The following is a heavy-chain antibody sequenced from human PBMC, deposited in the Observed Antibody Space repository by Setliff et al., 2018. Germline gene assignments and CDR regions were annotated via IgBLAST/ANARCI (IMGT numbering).Heavy chain of an antibody. J-gene: IGHJ4*02. CDR2: IYQSGTT. D-gene: IGHD6-6*01. CDR3: ARGRNIAIRLLDS. Sequence: SETLSLTCTVSGESIRSNNWWNWVRQPPGKGLEWIGDIYQSGTTNYNPSLKSRVTISADTSKNQFSLNMRSVTAADTAIYYCARGRNIAIRLLDSWGQGNLVTVSS. CDR1: GESIRSNNW. V-gene: IGHV4-4*02.